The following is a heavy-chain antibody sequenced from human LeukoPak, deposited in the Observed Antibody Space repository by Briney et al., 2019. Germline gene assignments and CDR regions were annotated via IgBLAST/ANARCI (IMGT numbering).Heavy chain of an antibody. V-gene: IGHV5-51*01. J-gene: IGHJ6*02. CDR2: IYPGDSDT. CDR1: GYSFTSYW. CDR3: ASFYNGVPAANPGIFDYYGMDV. D-gene: IGHD2-2*01. Sequence: GESLKISCKGSGYSFTSYWIGWVRQMPGKGLEWMGIIYPGDSDTRHSPSFQGQVTISADKSISTAYLQWNSLRAEDTAVYYCASFYNGVPAANPGIFDYYGMDVWGQGTTVTVSS.